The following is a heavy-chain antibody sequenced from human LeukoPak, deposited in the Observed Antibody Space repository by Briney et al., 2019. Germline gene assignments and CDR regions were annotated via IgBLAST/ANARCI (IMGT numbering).Heavy chain of an antibody. CDR3: ARDSTGADFDY. J-gene: IGHJ4*02. D-gene: IGHD6-13*01. CDR1: GGSISSGGYY. CDR2: IYYSGST. V-gene: IGHV4-31*03. Sequence: PSETLSLTCTVSGGSISSGGYYWSWIRQHPGKGLEWIGYIYYSGSTCYNPSLKSRVTISVDTSKNQFSLKLSSVTAADTAVYYCARDSTGADFDYWGQGTLVTVSS.